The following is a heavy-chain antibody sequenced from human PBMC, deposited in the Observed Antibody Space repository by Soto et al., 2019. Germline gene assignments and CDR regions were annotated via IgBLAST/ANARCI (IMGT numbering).Heavy chain of an antibody. V-gene: IGHV1-18*01. Sequence: QVQLVQSGAEVKKPGASVKVSCKASGYTFSSYAITWVRQTPGQGLEWMGWSSASNGNTDSAQKFQGRVTMTTDTSTSTAYMELRSLRSDDTAVYYCAGLVWGPYFYYWGQGTLVTVSS. D-gene: IGHD2-8*01. CDR2: SSASNGNT. CDR3: AGLVWGPYFYY. CDR1: GYTFSSYA. J-gene: IGHJ4*02.